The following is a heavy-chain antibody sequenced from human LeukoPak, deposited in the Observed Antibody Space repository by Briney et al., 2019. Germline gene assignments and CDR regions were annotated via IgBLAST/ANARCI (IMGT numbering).Heavy chain of an antibody. Sequence: PGGSLRLSCAASGFTFSSYAMSWVRQAPGKGLEWVGRIKSKTDGGTTDYAAPVKGRFTISRDDSKNTLYLQMNSLRAEDTAVYYCAKASSPYYYDSSGYQFDPWGRGTLVTVSS. CDR2: IKSKTDGGTT. D-gene: IGHD3-22*01. CDR3: AKASSPYYYDSSGYQFDP. V-gene: IGHV3-15*01. CDR1: GFTFSSYA. J-gene: IGHJ5*02.